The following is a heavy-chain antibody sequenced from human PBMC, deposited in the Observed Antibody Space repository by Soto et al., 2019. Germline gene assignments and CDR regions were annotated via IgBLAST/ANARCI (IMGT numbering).Heavy chain of an antibody. CDR2: ISSGSHYI. V-gene: IGHV3-21*01. J-gene: IGHJ6*02. CDR3: ARNQKPSSKTHGMDV. CDR1: GSTFSDYS. Sequence: ESGGGLVEPGGSLRLSCAPSGSTFSDYSLNWVRQAPGKGLEWVSSISSGSHYIYYADSVRGRFTISRDNARNSLYLQMNSLRADDTAVYYCARNQKPSSKTHGMDVWGQGTTVTVSS.